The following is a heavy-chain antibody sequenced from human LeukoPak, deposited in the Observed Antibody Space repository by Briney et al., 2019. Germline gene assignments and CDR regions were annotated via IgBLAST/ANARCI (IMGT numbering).Heavy chain of an antibody. CDR2: ISYDGSNK. CDR3: TKPYYDFWSGYLSWFDP. CDR1: GFTFSSYG. V-gene: IGHV3-30*18. J-gene: IGHJ5*02. Sequence: PGGSLRLSCAASGFTFSSYGMHWVRQAPGKGLEWVAVISYDGSNKYYADSVKGRFTISRDNSKNTLYLQMNSLRAEDTAVYYCTKPYYDFWSGYLSWFDPWGQGTLVTVSS. D-gene: IGHD3-3*01.